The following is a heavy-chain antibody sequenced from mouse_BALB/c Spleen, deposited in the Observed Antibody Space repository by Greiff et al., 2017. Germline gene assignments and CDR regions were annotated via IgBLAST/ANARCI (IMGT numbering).Heavy chain of an antibody. CDR3: ARGRAWCAY. Sequence: DVKLVESGGGLVKPGGSLKLSCAASGFTFSSYAMSWVRQTPEKRLEWVASISSGGSTYYPDSVKGRFTISRDNARNILYLQMSSLRSEDTAMYYCARGRAWCAYWGQGTLVTVSA. J-gene: IGHJ3*01. V-gene: IGHV5-6-5*01. CDR1: GFTFSSYA. CDR2: ISSGGST.